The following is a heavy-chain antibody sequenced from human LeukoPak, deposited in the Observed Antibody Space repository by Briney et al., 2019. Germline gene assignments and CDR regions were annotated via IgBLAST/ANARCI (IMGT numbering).Heavy chain of an antibody. CDR2: INPNNGGT. CDR1: GYTFTGYY. D-gene: IGHD5-12*01. J-gene: IGHJ4*02. Sequence: ASVKVSCKASGYTFTGYYMHWVRRAPGQGLEWMGWINPNNGGTHYAQKFQGRVTMTRDTSISTAYMELSRLRSDDTAVYYCAREPGDGGYDNFDYWGQGTLVTVSS. CDR3: AREPGDGGYDNFDY. V-gene: IGHV1-2*02.